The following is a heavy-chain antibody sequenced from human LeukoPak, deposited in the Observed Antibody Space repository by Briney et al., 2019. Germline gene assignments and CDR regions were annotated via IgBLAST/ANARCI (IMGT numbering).Heavy chain of an antibody. J-gene: IGHJ6*03. D-gene: IGHD2-2*01. CDR2: ISAYNGNT. CDR3: ARVPDQYCSSTSCFSYYYYYYMDV. V-gene: IGHV1-18*01. CDR1: GYTFTSYG. Sequence: ASVKVSCKASGYTFTSYGISWVRQAPGQGLEWMGWISAYNGNTNYAQKLQGRVTMATDTSTSTAYMELRSLRSDDTAVYYCARVPDQYCSSTSCFSYYYYYYMDVWGKGTTVTVSS.